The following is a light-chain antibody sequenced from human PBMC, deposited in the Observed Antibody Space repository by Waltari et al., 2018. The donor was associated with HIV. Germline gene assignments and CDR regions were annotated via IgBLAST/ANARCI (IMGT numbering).Light chain of an antibody. CDR2: EVS. J-gene: IGKJ4*01. CDR1: ETLLQSDGKTY. CDR3: MQSAQFPLT. V-gene: IGKV2D-29*01. Sequence: VMTQTPPVLSVAPGEAASITCKPSETLLQSDGKTYFYWYVQKTGQPPQLLLYEVSNRFTGVPDRFIGSGSGTDFTLILSRVEAEDVGVYYCMQSAQFPLTFGGGTKVEIK.